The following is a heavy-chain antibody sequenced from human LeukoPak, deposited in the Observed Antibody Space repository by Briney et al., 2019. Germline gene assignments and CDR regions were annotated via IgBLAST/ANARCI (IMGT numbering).Heavy chain of an antibody. Sequence: PSETLSLTCTVSGGSINTYYWSWIRQSPGKGLEWIAYIYYSGATNYNPSLKSRVTISLDASKNQVSLRLSSVTAADTAVYYCARAWDYDSSSPAEYFQHWGQGTLVTVSS. D-gene: IGHD3-22*01. J-gene: IGHJ1*01. CDR3: ARAWDYDSSSPAEYFQH. CDR2: IYYSGAT. CDR1: GGSINTYY. V-gene: IGHV4-59*08.